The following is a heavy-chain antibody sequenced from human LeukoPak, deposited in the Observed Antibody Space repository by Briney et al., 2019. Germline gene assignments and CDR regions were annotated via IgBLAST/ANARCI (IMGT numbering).Heavy chain of an antibody. V-gene: IGHV3-64D*06. Sequence: GGSLRLSCSASGFTFSSYAMHWVRQAPGKGLDYVSAISSNGGSTYYADSVKGRFTISRDNSKNTLYLQMSSLRAEDTAVYYCVKSQYNWFDPWGQGTLVTVSS. J-gene: IGHJ5*02. CDR2: ISSNGGST. CDR3: VKSQYNWFDP. CDR1: GFTFSSYA. D-gene: IGHD6-19*01.